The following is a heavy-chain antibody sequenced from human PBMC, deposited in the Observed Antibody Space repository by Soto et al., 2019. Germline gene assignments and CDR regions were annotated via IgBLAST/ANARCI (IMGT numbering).Heavy chain of an antibody. CDR1: GGSISSSSYY. V-gene: IGHV4-39*01. D-gene: IGHD3-10*01. CDR2: IYYSGST. J-gene: IGHJ3*02. Sequence: QLQLQESGPGLVKPSETLSLTCTVSGGSISSSSYYWGWIRQPPGKGLEWIGSIYYSGSTYYNPSLKSRVTISVDTSKNQFSLKLSSVTAADTAVYYCARGLWFGDRGNDAFDIWGQGTMVTVSS. CDR3: ARGLWFGDRGNDAFDI.